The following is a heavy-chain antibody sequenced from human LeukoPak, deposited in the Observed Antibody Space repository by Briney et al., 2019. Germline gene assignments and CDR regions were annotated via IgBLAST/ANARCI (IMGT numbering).Heavy chain of an antibody. D-gene: IGHD3-22*01. CDR3: ARSSEGRYYYDSSGFSYYYYYMDV. V-gene: IGHV4-59*01. CDR1: GGSISSYY. Sequence: SETLSLTCTVSGGSISSYYWSWIRQPPGKGLEWIGYIYYSGSTYYNPSLRSRFTISVDTSKNQFSLELSSVTAADTDVYYCARSSEGRYYYDSSGFSYYYYYMDVWGKGTTVTISS. CDR2: IYYSGST. J-gene: IGHJ6*03.